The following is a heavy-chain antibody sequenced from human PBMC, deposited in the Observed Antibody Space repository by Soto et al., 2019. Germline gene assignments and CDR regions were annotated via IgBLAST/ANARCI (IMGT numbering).Heavy chain of an antibody. D-gene: IGHD1-26*01. CDR1: GGSIGSYY. CDR3: ARRYGGNFDF. J-gene: IGHJ4*02. Sequence: SETLSLTCTVSGGSIGSYYWSWIRQPPGKGLEWIGYIYYSGSTNYNPSLKSRVTISVDTSKNQFSLKLTSVTAADTAVYYCARRYGGNFDFWGQGTLVTVSS. CDR2: IYYSGST. V-gene: IGHV4-59*01.